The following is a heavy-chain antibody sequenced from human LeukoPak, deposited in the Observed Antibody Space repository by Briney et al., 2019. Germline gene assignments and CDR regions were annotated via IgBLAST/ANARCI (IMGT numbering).Heavy chain of an antibody. CDR2: IKQDGSEA. CDR3: TRSLDY. V-gene: IGHV3-7*01. Sequence: GGSLRLSCAASGFTFGSYWMDWVRQSSDQGLEWVANIKQDGSEAYYLDSVKGRFTISRDNAKNALFLQMNSLRAEDTAVYYCTRSLDYWGEGTLVTVSS. CDR1: GFTFGSYW. J-gene: IGHJ4*02.